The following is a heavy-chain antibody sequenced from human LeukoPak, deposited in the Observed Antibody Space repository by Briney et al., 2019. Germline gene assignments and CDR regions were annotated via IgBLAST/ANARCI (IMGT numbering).Heavy chain of an antibody. J-gene: IGHJ4*02. D-gene: IGHD6-13*01. CDR2: IIPIFGTA. Sequence: ASVKVSCKASGGTFSSYAISWVRQAPGQGLEWMGGIIPIFGTANYAQKFQGRVTITADESTSTAYMELSSLRSEDTAVYYCASHTGIAAAPLNYWGQGTLVTVSS. CDR3: ASHTGIAAAPLNY. CDR1: GGTFSSYA. V-gene: IGHV1-69*13.